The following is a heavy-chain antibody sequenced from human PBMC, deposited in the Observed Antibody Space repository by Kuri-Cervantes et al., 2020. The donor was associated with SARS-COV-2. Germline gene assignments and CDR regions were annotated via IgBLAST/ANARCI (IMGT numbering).Heavy chain of an antibody. V-gene: IGHV3-21*01. D-gene: IGHD2-15*01. Sequence: GESLKIPCAASGFTFSSYSMNWVRQAPGKGLEWVSSISSSSSYIYYADSVKGRFTISRDNAKNSLYLQMNSLRAEDTAVYYCARELGGGSVWGQGTPVTVSS. CDR1: GFTFSSYS. CDR3: ARELGGGSV. CDR2: ISSSSSYI. J-gene: IGHJ4*02.